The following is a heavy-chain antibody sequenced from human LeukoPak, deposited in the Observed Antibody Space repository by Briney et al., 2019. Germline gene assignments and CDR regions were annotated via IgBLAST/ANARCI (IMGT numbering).Heavy chain of an antibody. CDR1: GFTFSSYA. D-gene: IGHD1-26*01. J-gene: IGHJ4*02. Sequence: GGSLRLSCAASGFTFSSYAMSWVRQAPGKGLEWVANIKQDGSEKYYVDSVKGRFTISRDNAKNSLYLQMNSLRAEDTAVYYCARWHSGNDYWGQGTLVTVSS. CDR2: IKQDGSEK. CDR3: ARWHSGNDY. V-gene: IGHV3-7*01.